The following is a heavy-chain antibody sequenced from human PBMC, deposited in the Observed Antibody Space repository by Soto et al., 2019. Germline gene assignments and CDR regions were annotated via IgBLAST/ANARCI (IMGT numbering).Heavy chain of an antibody. D-gene: IGHD3-9*01. Sequence: QVQLVQSGAEVRRTGSSVKVSCKASGGSFSYYAFSWVRQGPGQGLEWLGGVIPLFGTTSYAQTFQGRVTINADESTKIVYMDLSSLRSEDTAVYYCARSGEXYYDVLTGYYKGSWFDPWGQGTLVTVSS. V-gene: IGHV1-69*01. CDR1: GGSFSYYA. CDR2: VIPLFGTT. CDR3: ARSGEXYYDVLTGYYKGSWFDP. J-gene: IGHJ5*02.